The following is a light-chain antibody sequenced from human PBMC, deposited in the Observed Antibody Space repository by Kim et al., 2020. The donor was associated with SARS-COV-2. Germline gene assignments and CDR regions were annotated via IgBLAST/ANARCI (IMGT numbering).Light chain of an antibody. V-gene: IGKV3D-15*01. CDR3: QQYKIWPPLT. J-gene: IGKJ4*01. CDR1: ESISDN. CDR2: GAS. Sequence: SPEERSTLSCRATESISDNLAWYQQKPGQAPRLLIYGASTRATGIPARFRGSGSGTEFTLIITTLQSEDFAMYYCQQYKIWPPLTFGGGTKVDIK.